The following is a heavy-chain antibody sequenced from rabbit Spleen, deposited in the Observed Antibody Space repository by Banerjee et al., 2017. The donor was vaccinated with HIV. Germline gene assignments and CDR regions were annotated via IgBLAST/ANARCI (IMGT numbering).Heavy chain of an antibody. D-gene: IGHD1-1*01. CDR3: ARDYSGYVVYDGALDL. CDR1: GVSFSFNNY. J-gene: IGHJ6*01. CDR2: VDVGSSGFT. V-gene: IGHV1S40*01. Sequence: VESGGDLVKPGASLTLTCTASGVSFSFNNYMCWVRQAPGKGLEWIGCVDVGSSGFTYFANWAKGRFTISKTSSTTLTLQMTSLTAADTATYFCARDYSGYVVYDGALDLWGPGTLVTVS.